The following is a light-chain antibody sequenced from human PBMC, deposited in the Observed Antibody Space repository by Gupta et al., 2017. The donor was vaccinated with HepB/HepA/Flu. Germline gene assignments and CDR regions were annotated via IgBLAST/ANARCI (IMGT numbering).Light chain of an antibody. V-gene: IGKV3-11*01. CDR3: QQRSNWPLT. J-gene: IGKJ4*01. Sequence: EIVLTQSPATLSLSPGERATLSCRASQSVSSYLAWYQQKPGQAPRLLIYDASNRATGIPARFSGSASATDFTLTISILDPEDFAVYYCQQRSNWPLTFGGGTKLEIK. CDR1: QSVSSY. CDR2: DAS.